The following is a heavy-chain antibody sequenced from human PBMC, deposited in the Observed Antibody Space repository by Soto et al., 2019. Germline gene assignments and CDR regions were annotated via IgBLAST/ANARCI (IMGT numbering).Heavy chain of an antibody. CDR1: GGTFSSYA. CDR3: ARGLRYFDWLFDY. CDR2: MNPNSGNT. J-gene: IGHJ4*02. Sequence: GASVKVSCKASGGTFSSYAISWVRQAPGQGLEWMGWMNPNSGNTGYAQKLQGRVTMTTDTSTSTAYMELRSLRSDDAAVYYCARGLRYFDWLFDYWGQGTLVTVSS. D-gene: IGHD3-9*01. V-gene: IGHV1-18*01.